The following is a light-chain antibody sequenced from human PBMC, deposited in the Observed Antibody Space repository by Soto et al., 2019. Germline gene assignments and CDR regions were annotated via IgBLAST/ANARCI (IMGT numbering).Light chain of an antibody. V-gene: IGKV1-5*03. J-gene: IGKJ4*01. Sequence: DIQMTQSPSTLSASVGDRVTITCRASQSISSWLAWYQQKPGKAPKLLIYKASNLESGVPSRFSGSGSGTEFTLTISRLQPDDFATYYCQQYNSYPSFGGGTKVEIK. CDR2: KAS. CDR3: QQYNSYPS. CDR1: QSISSW.